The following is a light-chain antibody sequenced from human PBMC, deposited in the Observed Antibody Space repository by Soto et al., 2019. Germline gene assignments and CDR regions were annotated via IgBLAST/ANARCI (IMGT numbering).Light chain of an antibody. Sequence: QSALTQPPSVSESPGQSVTISCTGTSSDVGSYNRVSWYQQPPGTAPKLMIYEVSNRPSGVPDRFSGSKSGNTASLTISGLQAEDEADYYCNSYTSTNTYVFGTGTNLTVL. CDR3: NSYTSTNTYV. CDR1: SSDVGSYNR. CDR2: EVS. V-gene: IGLV2-18*02. J-gene: IGLJ1*01.